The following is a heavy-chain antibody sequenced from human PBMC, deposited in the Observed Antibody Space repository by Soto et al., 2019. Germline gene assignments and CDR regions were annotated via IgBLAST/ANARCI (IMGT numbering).Heavy chain of an antibody. D-gene: IGHD6-13*01. CDR3: ARVGVGLAAPRVWRY. V-gene: IGHV1-18*01. J-gene: IGHJ4*02. CDR1: GYTFTSYG. Sequence: ASVKVSCKASGYTFTSYGISWVRQAPGQGLEWMAWINPYNGNTKYAEKFLGRVTVTTDTSTATAYMEVRSLTSDDTAVFYCARVGVGLAAPRVWRYWGQGTPVTVS. CDR2: INPYNGNT.